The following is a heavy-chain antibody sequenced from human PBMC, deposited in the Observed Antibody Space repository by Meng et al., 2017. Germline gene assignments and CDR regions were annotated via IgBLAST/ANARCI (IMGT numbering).Heavy chain of an antibody. V-gene: IGHV5-51*01. CDR2: IYPGDSDT. Sequence: GESLKISCKGSGYSFTSCWIGWVRQMPGKGLEWMGIIYPGDSDTRYSPSFQGQVTISADKSISTAYLQWSSLKASDTAMYYCARVGATTVYYFDYWGQGTLVTVSS. CDR3: ARVGATTVYYFDY. D-gene: IGHD1-26*01. CDR1: GYSFTSCW. J-gene: IGHJ4*02.